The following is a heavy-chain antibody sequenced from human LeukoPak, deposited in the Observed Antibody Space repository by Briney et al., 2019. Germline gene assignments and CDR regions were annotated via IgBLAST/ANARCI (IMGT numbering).Heavy chain of an antibody. D-gene: IGHD3-10*01. V-gene: IGHV3-48*01. CDR1: GFTFSSYS. CDR2: ISSSSSTI. CDR3: AREGDAFDV. J-gene: IGHJ3*01. Sequence: GGSLRLSCAASGFTFSSYSMNWVRQAPGKGLEWVSYISSSSSTIYYADSVKGRFTISRDNAKNSVYLQMNYLRAEDTAVYYCAREGDAFDVWGQGTMVTVSS.